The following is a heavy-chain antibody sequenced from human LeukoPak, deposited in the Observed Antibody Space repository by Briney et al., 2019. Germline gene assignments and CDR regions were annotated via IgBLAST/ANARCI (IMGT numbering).Heavy chain of an antibody. CDR2: INPNNGGK. J-gene: IGHJ4*02. V-gene: IGHV1-2*02. Sequence: GPSVPVSCKASGYTFTDYYMHWVRQAPGQGLEWMGWINPNNGGKNYAQKFQGRVTMTRTTSIITAYMEVSRLRSDGTAGYYCAMSHDYYDSSGYYYFDYWGQGTLVTLFS. CDR3: AMSHDYYDSSGYYYFDY. CDR1: GYTFTDYY. D-gene: IGHD3-22*01.